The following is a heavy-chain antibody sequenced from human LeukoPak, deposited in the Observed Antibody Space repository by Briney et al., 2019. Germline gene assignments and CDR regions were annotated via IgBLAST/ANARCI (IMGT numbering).Heavy chain of an antibody. V-gene: IGHV1-46*01. D-gene: IGHD4/OR15-4a*01. CDR2: INPSGYST. CDR3: ARDALGDYGGNRRFDY. Sequence: GASVKVSCKASGYTFTSYYLHWVRQAPGQGLEWMGIINPSGYSTNYAQKFQGSVTVTTDTSTSTVYMELSSLKSDDTAVYYCARDALGDYGGNRRFDYWGQGTLVTVSS. CDR1: GYTFTSYY. J-gene: IGHJ4*02.